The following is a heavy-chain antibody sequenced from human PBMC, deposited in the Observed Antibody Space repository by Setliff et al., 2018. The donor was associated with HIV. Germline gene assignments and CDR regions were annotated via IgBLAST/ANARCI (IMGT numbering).Heavy chain of an antibody. V-gene: IGHV4-4*02. Sequence: SETLSLTCAVSGGSISSSNWWSWVRQPPGKGLEWIGEIYHGGSTNYNPSLKSRVTISVDKSKNQFSLKLSSLTAADTAVYYCARGRTQWPNYNYFDPWGLGTLVTVSS. CDR3: ARGRTQWPNYNYFDP. D-gene: IGHD6-19*01. CDR1: GGSISSSNW. J-gene: IGHJ5*02. CDR2: IYHGGST.